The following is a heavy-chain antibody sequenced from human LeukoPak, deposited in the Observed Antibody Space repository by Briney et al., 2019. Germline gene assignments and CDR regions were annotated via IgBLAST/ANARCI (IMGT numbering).Heavy chain of an antibody. CDR3: ARGITMVRGVPSYYFDY. CDR1: GGSISSYY. V-gene: IGHV4-39*07. J-gene: IGHJ4*02. D-gene: IGHD3-10*01. Sequence: SETLSLTCTVSGGSISSYYWGWIRQPPGKGLEWIGSIYYSGSTYYNPSLKSRVTMSVDTSKNQFSLKLSSVTAADTAVYYCARGITMVRGVPSYYFDYWGQGTLVTVSS. CDR2: IYYSGST.